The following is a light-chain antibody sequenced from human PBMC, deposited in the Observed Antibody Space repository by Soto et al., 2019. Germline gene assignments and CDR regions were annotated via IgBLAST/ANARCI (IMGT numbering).Light chain of an antibody. CDR3: KSYAGSNTYV. J-gene: IGLJ1*01. CDR2: EVV. CDR1: KNDIGVYDF. Sequence: QSALTQPPSASWSPGQSVTISCTGTKNDIGVYDFVSWYQHHPGKAPRLIIYEVVQRPSGVPDRFSGSKSGNTASLTVSGHQAADEADYFCKSYAGSNTYVFGSGTKVTVL. V-gene: IGLV2-8*01.